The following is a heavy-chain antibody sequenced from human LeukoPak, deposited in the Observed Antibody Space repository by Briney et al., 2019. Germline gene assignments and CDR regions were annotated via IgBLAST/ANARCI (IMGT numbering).Heavy chain of an antibody. CDR3: ARDPLAYCGGDCYRLYAFDI. Sequence: SVKVSCKASGGTFSSYAISWVRQAPGQGLEWMGGIIPTFVTANYAQKFQGRVTITADESTSTAYMELSSLRSEDTAVYYCARDPLAYCGGDCYRLYAFDIWGQGTMVTVSS. CDR1: GGTFSSYA. CDR2: IIPTFVTA. D-gene: IGHD2-21*01. J-gene: IGHJ3*02. V-gene: IGHV1-69*01.